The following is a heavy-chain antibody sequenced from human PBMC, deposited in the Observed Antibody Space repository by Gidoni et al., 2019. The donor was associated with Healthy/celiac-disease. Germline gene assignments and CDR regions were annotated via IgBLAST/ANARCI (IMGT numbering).Heavy chain of an antibody. CDR3: ASLLGYCSGGSCYR. J-gene: IGHJ5*02. CDR1: GFTFSSYE. V-gene: IGHV3-48*03. Sequence: EVQLVESGGGLVQPGGSLSLSCAASGFTFSSYEMNWVRQAPGKGLEWVSYISSSGSTIYYADSVKGRFTISRDNAKNSLYLQMNSLRAEDTAVYYCASLLGYCSGGSCYRWGQGTLVTVSS. CDR2: ISSSGSTI. D-gene: IGHD2-15*01.